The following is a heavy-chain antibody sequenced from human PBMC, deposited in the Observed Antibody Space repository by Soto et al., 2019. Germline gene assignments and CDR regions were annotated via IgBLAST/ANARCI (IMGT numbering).Heavy chain of an antibody. D-gene: IGHD4-17*01. CDR1: GFMFSSYD. V-gene: IGHV3-13*05. Sequence: EVQLVESGGGLVQPGGSLRLSCTASGFMFSSYDMHWVRQRTGKRLEWVSGIFNTGDPDYSGSVKGRFIISRENAKNSLYLHMSSLRAGDTAIYYCVRNALRSDAFDMWGQGTMVTVSS. CDR2: IFNTGDP. CDR3: VRNALRSDAFDM. J-gene: IGHJ3*02.